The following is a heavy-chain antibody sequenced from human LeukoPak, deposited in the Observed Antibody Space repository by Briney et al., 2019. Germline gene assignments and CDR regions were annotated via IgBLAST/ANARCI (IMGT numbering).Heavy chain of an antibody. CDR1: GLTISSYA. D-gene: IGHD1-26*01. Sequence: PGGSLRLSCAASGLTISSYAMSWARQAPGKGLEWVSAISGSGGSTYYADSVKGRFTISRDNSKNTLYLEMNSLRAEDTAVYYCAKGGGSYSGFDIWGHGTMVTVS. CDR3: AKGGGSYSGFDI. J-gene: IGHJ3*02. CDR2: ISGSGGST. V-gene: IGHV3-23*01.